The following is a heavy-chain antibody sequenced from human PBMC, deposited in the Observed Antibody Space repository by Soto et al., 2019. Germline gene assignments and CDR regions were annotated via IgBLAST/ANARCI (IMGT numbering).Heavy chain of an antibody. V-gene: IGHV3-23*01. CDR2: ISGSGGST. CDR3: AKFALAGAGPTTGIAAAVV. CDR1: GFTFSSYA. J-gene: IGHJ4*02. Sequence: GGSLRLSCAASGFTFSSYAMSWVRQAPGKGLEGVSAISGSGGSTYYADSVKGRFTISRDNAKSTRYLQMNSLRAEDTAVYYCAKFALAGAGPTTGIAAAVVWGQGTLVSVSS. D-gene: IGHD6-25*01.